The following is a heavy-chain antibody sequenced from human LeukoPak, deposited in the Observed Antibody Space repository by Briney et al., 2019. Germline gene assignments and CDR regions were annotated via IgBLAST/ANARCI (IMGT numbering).Heavy chain of an antibody. CDR3: AREPMELRHYFDY. V-gene: IGHV4-34*01. CDR2: INHSGST. Sequence: SETLSLTCAVYGGSFSGYYWSWIRQPPGKGLEWIGEINHSGSTNCNPSLKSRVTISVDTSKNQFSLKLSSVTAADTAVYYCAREPMELRHYFDYWGQGTLVTVSS. D-gene: IGHD1-7*01. J-gene: IGHJ4*02. CDR1: GGSFSGYY.